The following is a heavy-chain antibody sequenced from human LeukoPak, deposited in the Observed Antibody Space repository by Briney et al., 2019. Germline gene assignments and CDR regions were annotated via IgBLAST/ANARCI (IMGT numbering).Heavy chain of an antibody. Sequence: GGPLRHSCAASGLTFSNARMNGPRDPPEKRLEGGGRIKSKSDGGKPDYAAPVKGRFPISRDDSKNTLYVQVNSLKVEDTAVYYCTTDGPWFGVSGPFMDVWGKGTTVTVSS. V-gene: IGHV3-15*01. D-gene: IGHD3-10*01. CDR1: GLTFSNAR. CDR3: TTDGPWFGVSGPFMDV. J-gene: IGHJ6*03. CDR2: IKSKSDGGKP.